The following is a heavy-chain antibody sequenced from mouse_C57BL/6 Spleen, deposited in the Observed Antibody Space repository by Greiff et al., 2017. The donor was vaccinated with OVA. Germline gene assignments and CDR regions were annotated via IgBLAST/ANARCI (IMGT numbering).Heavy chain of an antibody. D-gene: IGHD2-1*01. J-gene: IGHJ2*01. CDR3: AREGGNVYFDY. CDR2: ISDGGSYT. CDR1: GFTFSSYA. Sequence: EVKLVESGGGLVKPGGSLKLSCAASGFTFSSYAMSWVRQTPEKRLEWVATISDGGSYTYYPDNVKGRFTISRDNAKNNLYLQMSHLKSEDTAMYYCAREGGNVYFDYWGQGTTLTVSS. V-gene: IGHV5-4*01.